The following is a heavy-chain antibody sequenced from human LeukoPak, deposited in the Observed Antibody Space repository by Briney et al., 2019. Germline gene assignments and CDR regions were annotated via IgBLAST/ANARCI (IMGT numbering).Heavy chain of an antibody. CDR1: GYTFTSYY. V-gene: IGHV1-46*01. CDR3: GREYCSGGSCYSADY. CDR2: INPSGSST. Sequence: ASVKVSCKASGYTFTSYYMHWVRQAPGQGLEWMGIINPSGSSTSYAQKFQGRVTMTSDTSTSTVYMEVSSLRSEDTALYYCGREYCSGGSCYSADYWGQGTLVTVSS. J-gene: IGHJ4*02. D-gene: IGHD2-15*01.